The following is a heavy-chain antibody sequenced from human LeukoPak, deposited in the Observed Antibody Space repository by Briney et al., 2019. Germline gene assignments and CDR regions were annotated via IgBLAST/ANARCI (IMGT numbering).Heavy chain of an antibody. J-gene: IGHJ4*02. V-gene: IGHV3-13*01. CDR1: GFTFSRYD. CDR3: ARAGRQQVVRAHFDY. Sequence: GGSLRLSCAASGFTFSRYDMHWVRQATGKGLEWVSAIGPGADTYYSDSVKGRFTISRDNAKNSLYLQMNSLRAGDTGVYYCARAGRQQVVRAHFDYWGQGTLVTVSS. CDR2: IGPGADT. D-gene: IGHD6-13*01.